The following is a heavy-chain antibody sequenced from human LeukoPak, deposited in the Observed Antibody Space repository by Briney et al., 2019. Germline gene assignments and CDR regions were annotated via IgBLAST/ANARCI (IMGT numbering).Heavy chain of an antibody. CDR3: SRKVESKWFDP. V-gene: IGHV4-59*01. Sequence: SETLSLTCTVSGGSISGYYWSWVRQPPGKGLEWIGYIYDSGTTNYNPSLTSRVTISVDTSKNQFSLKLTSVTSADTAVYYCSRKVESKWFDPWGQGTLVTVSS. D-gene: IGHD1-1*01. CDR2: IYDSGTT. J-gene: IGHJ5*02. CDR1: GGSISGYY.